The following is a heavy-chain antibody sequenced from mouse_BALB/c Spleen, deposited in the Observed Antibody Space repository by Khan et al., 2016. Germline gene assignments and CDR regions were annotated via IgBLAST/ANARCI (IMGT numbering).Heavy chain of an antibody. D-gene: IGHD1-2*01. J-gene: IGHJ3*01. CDR1: GFDFSRYW. CDR2: INPDSSTI. CDR3: ARLHYYGRFAY. Sequence: EVTLLESGGGLVQPGGSLKLSCVASGFDFSRYWMSWVRPAPGKGLEWIAEINPDSSTINYTPSLKDKFIISRDNAKNTLYRQMSKVRSEDTALYYCARLHYYGRFAYWGQGTLVTVSA. V-gene: IGHV4-1*02.